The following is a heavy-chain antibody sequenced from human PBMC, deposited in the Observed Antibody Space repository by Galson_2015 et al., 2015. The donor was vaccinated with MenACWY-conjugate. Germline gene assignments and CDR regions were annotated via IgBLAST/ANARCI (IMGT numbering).Heavy chain of an antibody. Sequence: SLRLSCAASGFCLSRYSMNWVRQAPGKGPEWISYITSSSSTIYYADSVKGRFTISRDNAKNSLYLQMNSLRAEDTAVYYCPRVGFGESVTPDDYWGRGTLVTVSS. CDR1: GFCLSRYS. CDR3: PRVGFGESVTPDDY. D-gene: IGHD3-10*01. J-gene: IGHJ4*02. CDR2: ITSSSSTI. V-gene: IGHV3-48*04.